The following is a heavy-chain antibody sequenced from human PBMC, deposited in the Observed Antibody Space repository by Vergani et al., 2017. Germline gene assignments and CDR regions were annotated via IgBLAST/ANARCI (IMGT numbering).Heavy chain of an antibody. D-gene: IGHD3-22*01. CDR2: ISWDGGST. V-gene: IGHV3-43*01. CDR3: ARSYYDSSGYYFASAFDI. CDR1: GFTFDDYT. Sequence: EVQLVESGGVVVQPGGSLRLSCAASGFTFDDYTMHWVRQAPGKGLEWVSLISWDGGSTYYADSVKGRFTISRDNSKNTLYLQMNSLRAEDTAVYYCARSYYDSSGYYFASAFDIWGQGTMVTVSS. J-gene: IGHJ3*02.